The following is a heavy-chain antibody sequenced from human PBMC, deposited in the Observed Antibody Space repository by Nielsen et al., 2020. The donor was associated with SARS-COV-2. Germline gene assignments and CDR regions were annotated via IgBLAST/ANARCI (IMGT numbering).Heavy chain of an antibody. Sequence: ASVKVSCKASGYTFTSYGISWVRQAPGQGLEWMGWISAYNGNTNYAQKFQGRVTMTRDTSTSTVYMELSSLRSEDTAVYYCARDLGGSYSFDYWGQGTLVTVSS. D-gene: IGHD1-26*01. CDR3: ARDLGGSYSFDY. CDR1: GYTFTSYG. J-gene: IGHJ4*02. CDR2: ISAYNGNT. V-gene: IGHV1-18*01.